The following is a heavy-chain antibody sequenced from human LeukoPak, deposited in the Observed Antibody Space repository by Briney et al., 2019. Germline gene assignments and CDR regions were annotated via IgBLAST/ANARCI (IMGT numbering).Heavy chain of an antibody. CDR1: GFTFSDYA. D-gene: IGHD1-26*01. CDR2: ISYDGSNT. CDR3: ASNIVGAPPWVYYYYMDV. V-gene: IGHV3-30*04. J-gene: IGHJ6*03. Sequence: PGGSLRLSCAASGFTFSDYAMNWVRQAPGKGLEWVAVISYDGSNTYYADSVKGRFTISRDNSKNTLYLQMNSLRAEDAAVYHCASNIVGAPPWVYYYYMDVWGKGTTVTVSS.